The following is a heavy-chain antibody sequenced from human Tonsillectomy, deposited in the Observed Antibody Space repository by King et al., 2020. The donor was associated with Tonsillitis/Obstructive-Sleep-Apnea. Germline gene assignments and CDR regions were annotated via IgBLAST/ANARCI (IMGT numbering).Heavy chain of an antibody. CDR2: ISGSGGST. Sequence: VQLVESGGGLVQPGGSLRLSCAASGFTFSSYAMSWVRQAPGKGLEWVSVISGSGGSTYYADSVKGRFTISRDNSKNTLYLQMNSLRAEDTAVYYCVKGRAAHSSGLSYWGQGTLVTVSS. CDR3: VKGRAAHSSGLSY. D-gene: IGHD6-19*01. J-gene: IGHJ4*02. V-gene: IGHV3-23*04. CDR1: GFTFSSYA.